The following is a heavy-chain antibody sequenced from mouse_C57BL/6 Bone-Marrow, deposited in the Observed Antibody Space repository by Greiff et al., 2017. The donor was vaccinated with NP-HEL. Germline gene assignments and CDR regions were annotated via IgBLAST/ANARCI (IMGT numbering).Heavy chain of an antibody. J-gene: IGHJ4*01. V-gene: IGHV5-4*03. CDR1: GFTFSSYA. D-gene: IGHD3-2*02. CDR3: ASEADSSGYYYAMDY. CDR2: ISDGGSYT. Sequence: EVKLMASGGGLVKPGGSLKLSCAASGFTFSSYAMSWVRQTPEKRLEWVATISDGGSYTYYPDNVKGRFTISRDNAKNNLYLQMSHLKSEDTAMYYCASEADSSGYYYAMDYWGQGTSVTVSS.